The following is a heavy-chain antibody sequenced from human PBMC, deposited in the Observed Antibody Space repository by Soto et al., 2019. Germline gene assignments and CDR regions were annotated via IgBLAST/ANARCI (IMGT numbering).Heavy chain of an antibody. CDR1: GGSVSSGSYY. Sequence: SETLSLTCTVSGGSVSSGSYYWSWIRQPPGKGLEWIGYIYYSGSTNYNPSLKSRVTISVDTSKNQFSLKLSSVTAADTVVYYCARYYDSSGFAGGDFDYWGQGTLVTVSS. CDR2: IYYSGST. CDR3: ARYYDSSGFAGGDFDY. J-gene: IGHJ4*02. D-gene: IGHD3-22*01. V-gene: IGHV4-61*01.